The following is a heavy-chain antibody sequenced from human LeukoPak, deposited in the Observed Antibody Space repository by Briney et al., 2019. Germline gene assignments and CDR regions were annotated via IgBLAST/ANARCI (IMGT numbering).Heavy chain of an antibody. V-gene: IGHV3-11*04. CDR1: GFIFTDFY. CDR2: ISPGGTDV. CDR3: ARVDYGDYVVNS. J-gene: IGHJ4*02. Sequence: PGGSLRLSCEASGFIFTDFYMTWIRQAPGKGLECLSYISPGGTDVIYADSVKGRFTISRDNAKNSIFLQMNDLRAEDTAVYYCARVDYGDYVVNSWGQGTLVTVSS. D-gene: IGHD4-17*01.